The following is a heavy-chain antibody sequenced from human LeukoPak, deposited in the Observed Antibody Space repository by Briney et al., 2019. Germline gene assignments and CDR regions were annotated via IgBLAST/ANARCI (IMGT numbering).Heavy chain of an antibody. D-gene: IGHD5-12*01. J-gene: IGHJ6*03. CDR3: GYSGYDAYYYYYYMDV. Sequence: SETLSLTCAVYGGSFSGYYWSWIRQPPGKGLESIGEINHSGSTNYNPSLKSRVTISVDASKNQFSLKLSSVTAADTAVYYCGYSGYDAYYYYYYMDVWGKGTTVTISS. CDR2: INHSGST. CDR1: GGSFSGYY. V-gene: IGHV4-34*01.